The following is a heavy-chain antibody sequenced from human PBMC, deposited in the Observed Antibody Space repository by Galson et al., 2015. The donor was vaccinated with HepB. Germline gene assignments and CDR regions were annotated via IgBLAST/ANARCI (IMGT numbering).Heavy chain of an antibody. D-gene: IGHD6-13*01. CDR3: ARDKTSSWWKNWFDP. J-gene: IGHJ5*02. Sequence: SLRLSCAASGFTLSSYAMHWVRQAPGKGLEWVAVISYDGSNKYYADSVKGRFTISRDNSKNTLYLQMNSLRAEDTAVYYCARDKTSSWWKNWFDPWGQGTLVTVSS. CDR2: ISYDGSNK. CDR1: GFTLSSYA. V-gene: IGHV3-30*04.